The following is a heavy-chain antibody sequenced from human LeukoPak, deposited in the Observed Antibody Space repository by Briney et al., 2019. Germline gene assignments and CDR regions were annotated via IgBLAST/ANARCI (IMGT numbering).Heavy chain of an antibody. CDR2: IYSGVST. Sequence: RGSLRLSCAASGFTLSSNYMSWVRQAPGKGLEWGSVIYSGVSTYYADSTKGRFTISRDNSKNTLYLQMSSLRAEDTAVYYCAREPHSSGWFDYWGQGTLVTVSS. V-gene: IGHV3-53*01. CDR3: AREPHSSGWFDY. J-gene: IGHJ4*02. CDR1: GFTLSSNY. D-gene: IGHD6-19*01.